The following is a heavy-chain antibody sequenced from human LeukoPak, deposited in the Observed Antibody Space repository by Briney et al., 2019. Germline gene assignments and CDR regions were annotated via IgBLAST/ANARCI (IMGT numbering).Heavy chain of an antibody. V-gene: IGHV3-21*01. CDR2: ISSSSSYI. Sequence: GGSLRLSCAASGFTFSSYSMNWVRQAPGKGLEWVSSISSSSSYIYYADSVKGRFTISRDNAKNSLYLQMNSLRAEDTAVYYCARGVRTTGYSSSWYVDYYYYYGMDVWGQGTTVTVSS. J-gene: IGHJ6*02. D-gene: IGHD6-13*01. CDR3: ARGVRTTGYSSSWYVDYYYYYGMDV. CDR1: GFTFSSYS.